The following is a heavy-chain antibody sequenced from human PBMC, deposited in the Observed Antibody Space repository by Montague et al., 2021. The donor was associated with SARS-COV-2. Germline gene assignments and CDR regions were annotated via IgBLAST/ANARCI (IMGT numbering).Heavy chain of an antibody. CDR3: ARYYYDSSGYYYFDY. Sequence: PALVKSTQTLTLTCTFSGFSLSTSGMCVSWIRQPPGKALEWLALIDWDDDKYYSTSLKTRLTISKDTSKNQVVLTMTNMDPVDTATYYCARYYYDSSGYYYFDYWGQGTLVTVSS. CDR2: IDWDDDK. J-gene: IGHJ4*02. D-gene: IGHD3-22*01. CDR1: GFSLSTSGMC. V-gene: IGHV2-70*01.